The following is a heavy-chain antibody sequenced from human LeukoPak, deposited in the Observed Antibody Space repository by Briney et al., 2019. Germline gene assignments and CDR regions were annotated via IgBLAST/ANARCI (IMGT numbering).Heavy chain of an antibody. Sequence: GGALQISSKGAGCSFTSYWIAWGRQRPGKGGEWRGIMYLGDSDTRYSPSFQGQVTISADKSISTAYLQWSSLKASDTAMYYCARGNYASGNYHLDYWGQGTLVTVSS. CDR2: MYLGDSDT. D-gene: IGHD3-10*01. CDR1: GCSFTSYW. V-gene: IGHV5-51*01. CDR3: ARGNYASGNYHLDY. J-gene: IGHJ4*02.